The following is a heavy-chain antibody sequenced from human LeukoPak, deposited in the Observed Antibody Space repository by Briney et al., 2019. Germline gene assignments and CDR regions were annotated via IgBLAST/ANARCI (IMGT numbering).Heavy chain of an antibody. J-gene: IGHJ4*02. CDR1: GFTVSSNY. Sequence: SGGSLRLSCAASGFTVSSNYMSWVRQAPGKGLEWVSVIYSGGSTYYADSVKGRFTISRDNSKNTLYLQMNSLRAEDTAVYYCAKFKGHYGDSEYYFDSWGQGTLVTVSS. D-gene: IGHD3-10*01. V-gene: IGHV3-53*01. CDR3: AKFKGHYGDSEYYFDS. CDR2: IYSGGST.